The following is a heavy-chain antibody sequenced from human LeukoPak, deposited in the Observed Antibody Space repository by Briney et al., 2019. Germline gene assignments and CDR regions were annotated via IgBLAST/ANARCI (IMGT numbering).Heavy chain of an antibody. D-gene: IGHD3-22*01. Sequence: GVSLRLSCAASGFTFRSYAMSWVRQAPGKGLQWVSSITSSGDGTYYADSVKGRFTISRDNSENMLYLQMNSLRVEDTAVYFCAKDRPNYYGSNGHYYRRDGDYWGQGTLVTVSS. J-gene: IGHJ4*02. CDR2: ITSSGDGT. V-gene: IGHV3-23*01. CDR1: GFTFRSYA. CDR3: AKDRPNYYGSNGHYYRRDGDY.